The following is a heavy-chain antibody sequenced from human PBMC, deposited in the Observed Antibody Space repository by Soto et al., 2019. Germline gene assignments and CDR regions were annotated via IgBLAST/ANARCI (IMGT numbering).Heavy chain of an antibody. Sequence: EVQLVESGGDLVQPGGSLRLSCAASGFTFSSYEMHWVRQAPGQGLEWISYISSTGSGAHYADSVKGRFTIARDNARNSLALHIIRLRAEDTSIYYCASYLHEPCPADVLQVANWGQGTQVTVSS. V-gene: IGHV3-48*03. J-gene: IGHJ4*02. D-gene: IGHD1-1*01. CDR3: ASYLHEPCPADVLQVAN. CDR2: ISSTGSGA. CDR1: GFTFSSYE.